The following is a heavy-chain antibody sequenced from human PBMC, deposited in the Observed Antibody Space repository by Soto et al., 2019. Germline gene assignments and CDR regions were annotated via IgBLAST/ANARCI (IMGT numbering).Heavy chain of an antibody. V-gene: IGHV1-3*01. CDR3: ARSDLELQRSWFDP. CDR2: TNAGNGNT. CDR1: GYTFTSYA. D-gene: IGHD1-7*01. Sequence: QVQLVQSGAEVKKPGASVKVSCKASGYTFTSYAMHWVRQAPGQRLEWMGWTNAGNGNTKYSQKFQGRVTITRDTSASTAYMELSSLRSEDTAVYYCARSDLELQRSWFDPWGQGTLVTVSS. J-gene: IGHJ5*02.